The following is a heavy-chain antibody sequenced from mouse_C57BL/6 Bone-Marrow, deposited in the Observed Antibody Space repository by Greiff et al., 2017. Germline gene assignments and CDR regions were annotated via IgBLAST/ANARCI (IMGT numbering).Heavy chain of an antibody. Sequence: VQLVESGGGLVKPGGSLKLSCAASGFTFSSYAMSWVRQTPEKRLEWVATISDGGSYTYYPDNVKGRFTISRDNAKNNLYLQMSHLKSEDTAMYYCARGPLDYWGQGTLVTVSS. CDR2: ISDGGSYT. CDR3: ARGPLDY. CDR1: GFTFSSYA. V-gene: IGHV5-4*01. J-gene: IGHJ4*01.